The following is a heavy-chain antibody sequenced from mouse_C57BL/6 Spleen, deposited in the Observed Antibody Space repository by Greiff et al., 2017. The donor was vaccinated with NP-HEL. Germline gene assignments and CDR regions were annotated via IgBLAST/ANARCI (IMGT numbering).Heavy chain of an antibody. D-gene: IGHD4-1*01. J-gene: IGHJ2*01. CDR2: INPSSGYT. CDR1: GYTFTSYW. Sequence: VQLQQPGAELAKPGASVKLSCKASGYTFTSYWMHWVKQRPGQGLEWIGYINPSSGYTKYNQKFKDKATLTVDKSSSTAYMQLSSLTYEDSAVFYYAREDETGTRCDYWGQGTTLIVSS. V-gene: IGHV1-7*01. CDR3: AREDETGTRCDY.